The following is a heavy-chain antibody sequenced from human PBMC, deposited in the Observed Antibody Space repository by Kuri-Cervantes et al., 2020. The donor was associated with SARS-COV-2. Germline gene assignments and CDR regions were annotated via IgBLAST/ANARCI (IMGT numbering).Heavy chain of an antibody. J-gene: IGHJ4*02. D-gene: IGHD4-17*01. CDR1: GYTFSGYY. CDR3: ARDGRAVTSPRSDY. V-gene: IGHV1-2*04. Sequence: ASVKVSCKASGYTFSGYYIHWVRQAPGQGLEWMGWINPNDGGTKYAQKFQDWVTMTRDTSVTTVYLDLSRLKSDDTAVYYCARDGRAVTSPRSDYWGQGTLVTVSS. CDR2: INPNDGGT.